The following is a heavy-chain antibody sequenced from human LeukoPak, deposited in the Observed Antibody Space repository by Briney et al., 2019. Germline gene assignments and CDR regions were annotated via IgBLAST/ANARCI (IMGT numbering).Heavy chain of an antibody. CDR2: ISAYNGNT. V-gene: IGHV1-18*01. J-gene: IGHJ4*02. CDR1: GYSFTSYG. D-gene: IGHD6-6*01. CDR3: ARLRAIAARPGYFDY. Sequence: ASVKVSCKASGYSFTSYGISWVRHAPGQGLEWMGWISAYNGNTNYAQKLQGRVTMTTDTSTSTAYMELRSLRYADTAVFYCARLRAIAARPGYFDYWGQGTLVTVSS.